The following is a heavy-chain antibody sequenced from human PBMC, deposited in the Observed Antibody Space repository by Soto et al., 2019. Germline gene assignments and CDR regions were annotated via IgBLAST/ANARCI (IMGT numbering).Heavy chain of an antibody. CDR2: IDDSGST. J-gene: IGHJ1*01. Sequence: QLQLQESGPGLVKPSETLSLTCTVSGGSISSSSYYWGWIRQPPGKGLEWLGDIDDSGSTYYNPSLTSLVTISVDKSTNQFALRLSSVPAADTAVYYGATVWLGESQHWGQGTLVTVSS. V-gene: IGHV4-39*01. CDR1: GGSISSSSYY. D-gene: IGHD3-10*01. CDR3: ATVWLGESQH.